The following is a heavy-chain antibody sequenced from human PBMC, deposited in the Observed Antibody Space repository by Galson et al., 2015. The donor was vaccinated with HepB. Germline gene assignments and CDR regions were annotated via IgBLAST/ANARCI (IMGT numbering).Heavy chain of an antibody. J-gene: IGHJ4*02. V-gene: IGHV3-23*01. CDR3: AKASGSGGSIYYFDY. Sequence: SLRLSCAASGFTFSRYAMSWVRQAPGKGLEWVSAITASGGDTYYADSVKGRFTISRDNPKNTLYLQMNSLRAEDTAVYYCAKASGSGGSIYYFDYWGQGTLVTVSS. CDR2: ITASGGDT. D-gene: IGHD2-15*01. CDR1: GFTFSRYA.